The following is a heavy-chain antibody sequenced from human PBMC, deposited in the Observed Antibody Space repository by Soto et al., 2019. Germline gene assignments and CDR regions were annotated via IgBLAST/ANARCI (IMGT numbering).Heavy chain of an antibody. CDR3: ARGGEYSSSSGLDNWFDP. J-gene: IGHJ5*02. V-gene: IGHV1-69*12. Sequence: QVQLVQSGAEVKKPGSSVKVSCKASGGTFSSYAISWVRQAPGQGLEWMGGIIPIFGTANYAQKFQGRVTITADESTSTAYMGLSGLRSEDTAVYYCARGGEYSSSSGLDNWFDPWGQGTLVTVSS. CDR1: GGTFSSYA. D-gene: IGHD6-6*01. CDR2: IIPIFGTA.